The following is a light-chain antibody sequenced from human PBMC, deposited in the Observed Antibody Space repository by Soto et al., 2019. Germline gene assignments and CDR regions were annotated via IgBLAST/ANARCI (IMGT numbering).Light chain of an antibody. Sequence: EIVLTQCPATLSLSPGERATLSCRAGQSVSSYLAWYQQKPGQAPRLLIYDASNRATGIPARFSGSGSGTDFTLTISSLEPEDLAVYYCQQRSNWPPTFGPGT. J-gene: IGKJ3*01. CDR1: QSVSSY. CDR3: QQRSNWPPT. V-gene: IGKV3-11*01. CDR2: DAS.